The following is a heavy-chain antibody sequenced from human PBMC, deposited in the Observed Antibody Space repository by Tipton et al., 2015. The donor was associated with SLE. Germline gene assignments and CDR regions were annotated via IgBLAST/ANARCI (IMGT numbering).Heavy chain of an antibody. J-gene: IGHJ4*02. Sequence: LRLSCAASGFTFSSYDMHWVRQATGKGLEWVSAIGTAGDTYYPGSVKGRFTISRENAKNSLYLQMNSLRAGDTAVYYCAKDGAGPSTIFGVVDYWGQGTLVTVSS. CDR3: AKDGAGPSTIFGVVDY. D-gene: IGHD3-3*01. V-gene: IGHV3-13*04. CDR2: IGTAGDT. CDR1: GFTFSSYD.